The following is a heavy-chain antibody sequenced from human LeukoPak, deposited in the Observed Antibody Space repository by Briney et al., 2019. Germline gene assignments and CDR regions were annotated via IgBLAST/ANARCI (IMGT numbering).Heavy chain of an antibody. CDR2: IYSSGST. CDR1: GGSISSNSYY. D-gene: IGHD3-10*01. J-gene: IGHJ3*01. CDR3: TRSDGYGLVGI. Sequence: PSETLSLTCTVSGGSISSNSYYWGWIRQPPGKGLEWIGSIYSSGSTYYNSSLKSRVIILIDTSKNHFSLTLSSVTAADTAVYYCTRSDGYGLVGIWGQGTMVTVSS. V-gene: IGHV4-39*07.